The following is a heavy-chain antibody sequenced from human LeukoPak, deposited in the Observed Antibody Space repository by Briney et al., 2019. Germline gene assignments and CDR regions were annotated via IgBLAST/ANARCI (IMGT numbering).Heavy chain of an antibody. D-gene: IGHD2-2*01. Sequence: GESLKISCKGSGFSFNMYWIGWVRQMPGKGLEWMGIIYPGDSDTRYSPSFQGQVTMSADNSINTAYLQWSSLKASDTAMYYCARRQGCSSTSCPPDSWGQGTLVTVSS. CDR3: ARRQGCSSTSCPPDS. J-gene: IGHJ4*02. CDR1: GFSFNMYW. CDR2: IYPGDSDT. V-gene: IGHV5-51*01.